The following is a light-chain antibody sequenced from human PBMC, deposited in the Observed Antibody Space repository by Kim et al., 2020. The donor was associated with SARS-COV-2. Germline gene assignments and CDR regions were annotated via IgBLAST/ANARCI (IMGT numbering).Light chain of an antibody. CDR3: QVWDSSTRV. J-gene: IGLJ3*02. V-gene: IGLV3-9*01. Sequence: VALGPTARITCGGNNIGSKNVHWYQQKPGQAPVLVIYRDSNRPSGIPERFSGSNSGNTATLTISRAQAGDEADYYCQVWDSSTRVFGGGTQLTVL. CDR2: RDS. CDR1: NIGSKN.